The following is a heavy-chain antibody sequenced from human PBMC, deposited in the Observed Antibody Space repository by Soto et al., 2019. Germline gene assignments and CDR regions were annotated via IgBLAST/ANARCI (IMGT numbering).Heavy chain of an antibody. CDR3: AKDRKSLLWFGELLPTDY. V-gene: IGHV3-30*18. D-gene: IGHD3-10*01. Sequence: GGSLRLSCAASGFTFSSYGMHWVRQAPGKGLEWVAVISYDGSNKYYADSVKGRFTISRDNSKNTLYLQMNSLRAEDTAVYYCAKDRKSLLWFGELLPTDYWGQGTLVTVSS. CDR1: GFTFSSYG. J-gene: IGHJ4*02. CDR2: ISYDGSNK.